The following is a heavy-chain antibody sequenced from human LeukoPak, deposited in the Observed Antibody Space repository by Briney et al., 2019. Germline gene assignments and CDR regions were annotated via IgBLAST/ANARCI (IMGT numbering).Heavy chain of an antibody. D-gene: IGHD2-2*02. CDR3: ARGRKVVPAAILRKYYYYMDV. Sequence: SETLSLTCTVSGGSISSYYWSWIRQPPGKGLEWIGYIYYSGSTNYNPSLKSRVTISVDTSKNQFSLKLSSVTAADTAVYYCARGRKVVPAAILRKYYYYMDVWGKGTTVTVSS. CDR2: IYYSGST. V-gene: IGHV4-59*01. J-gene: IGHJ6*03. CDR1: GGSISSYY.